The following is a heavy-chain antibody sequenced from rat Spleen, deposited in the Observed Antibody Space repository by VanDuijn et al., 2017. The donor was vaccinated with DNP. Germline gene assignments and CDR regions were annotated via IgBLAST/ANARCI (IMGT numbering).Heavy chain of an antibody. CDR1: GFTFSSYW. V-gene: IGHV5-58*01. CDR3: ASGFGWFAY. CDR2: ITTGGEIT. Sequence: EVQVVETGGGLVQPGRSLKLSCVASGFTFSSYWMTWVRQVPGKGLEWIASITTGGEITYYPDSVKGRFTISRDHATNTLYLRLNSLRSEDTAIYYCASGFGWFAYWGQGTLVTVSS. J-gene: IGHJ3*01. D-gene: IGHD4-1*01.